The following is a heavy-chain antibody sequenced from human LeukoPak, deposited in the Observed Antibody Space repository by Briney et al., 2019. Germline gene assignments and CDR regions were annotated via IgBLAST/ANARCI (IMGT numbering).Heavy chain of an antibody. CDR2: VGISSGNT. V-gene: IGHV3-48*01. Sequence: PGGSLRLSCAASGFTFSDYSMNWVRQAPGKGLEWISYVGISSGNTKYADSVKGRFTISGDKAKNSLYLQMNSLRVEDTAVYYCARDTKDRLDKWGQGTLVTVSS. CDR3: ARDTKDRLDK. J-gene: IGHJ4*02. CDR1: GFTFSDYS. D-gene: IGHD2-2*01.